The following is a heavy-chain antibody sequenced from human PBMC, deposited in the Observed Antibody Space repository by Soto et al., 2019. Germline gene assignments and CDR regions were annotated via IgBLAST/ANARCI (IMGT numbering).Heavy chain of an antibody. D-gene: IGHD3-22*01. CDR3: ARSEISGYDWYYFDY. CDR2: IIPIFGTA. Sequence: QVQLVQSGAEVKKPGSSVKVSCKASGGTFSSYAISWVRQAPGQGREWMGGIIPIFGTANYAQKFQGRVTITADESTSTAYMELSSMRAEDTAVYYCARSEISGYDWYYFDYWGQGTLVTVSS. J-gene: IGHJ4*02. CDR1: GGTFSSYA. V-gene: IGHV1-69*01.